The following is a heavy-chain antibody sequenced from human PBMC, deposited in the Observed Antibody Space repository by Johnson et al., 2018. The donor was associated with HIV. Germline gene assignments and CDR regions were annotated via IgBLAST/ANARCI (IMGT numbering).Heavy chain of an antibody. CDR1: GFGFSRYV. CDR3: AKRVPSKQLVDAFDI. Sequence: QVQLVESGGGVVQPGRSLRASCAASGFGFSRYVMHWVRQAPGKGLEWVSVIYSGGSTYYADSVKGRFTISRDKSKNTLYLQMNSLRPEDTAVYYCAKRVPSKQLVDAFDIWGQGTMVTVSS. J-gene: IGHJ3*02. V-gene: IGHV3-NL1*01. D-gene: IGHD6-6*01. CDR2: IYSGGST.